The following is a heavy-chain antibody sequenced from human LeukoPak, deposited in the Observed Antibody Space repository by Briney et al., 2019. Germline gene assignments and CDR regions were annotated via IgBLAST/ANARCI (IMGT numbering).Heavy chain of an antibody. D-gene: IGHD2-2*01. Sequence: TGGSLRLSCAASGFTFDDYGMSWVRQAPGKGLEWVSGINWNGGSTGYADSVKGRFTISRDNAKNSPYLQMNSLRAEDTALYYCARALLYCSSTSCSFDYWGQGTLVTVSS. J-gene: IGHJ4*02. CDR1: GFTFDDYG. V-gene: IGHV3-20*04. CDR3: ARALLYCSSTSCSFDY. CDR2: INWNGGST.